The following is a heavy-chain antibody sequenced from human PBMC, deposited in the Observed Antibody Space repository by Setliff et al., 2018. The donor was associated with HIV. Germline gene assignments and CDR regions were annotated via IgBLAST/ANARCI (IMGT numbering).Heavy chain of an antibody. CDR3: ARYVAYDEDDFDI. CDR1: GASISSTTYY. D-gene: IGHD3-16*01. CDR2: IYNSGRT. Sequence: KPSETLSLTCAVSGASISSTTYYWGWVRQPPGKGLEWIGSIYNSGRTYYNLSLKSRVTISVDTSKNQFSLKLNSVTAADTAVYYCARYVAYDEDDFDIWGQGTMVTVSS. V-gene: IGHV4-39*07. J-gene: IGHJ3*02.